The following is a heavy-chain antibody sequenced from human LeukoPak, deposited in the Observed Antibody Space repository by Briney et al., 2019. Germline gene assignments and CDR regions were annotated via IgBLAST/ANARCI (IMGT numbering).Heavy chain of an antibody. CDR2: ISGSGGST. D-gene: IGHD3-3*01. V-gene: IGHV3-23*01. Sequence: GGSLRLSCAASGFTFSSYSMNWVRQAPGKGLEWVSAISGSGGSTYYADSVKGRFTISRDNSKNTLYLQMNSLRAEDTAVYYCAKDPTIFGVVTTFDYWGQGTLVTVSS. J-gene: IGHJ4*02. CDR3: AKDPTIFGVVTTFDY. CDR1: GFTFSSYS.